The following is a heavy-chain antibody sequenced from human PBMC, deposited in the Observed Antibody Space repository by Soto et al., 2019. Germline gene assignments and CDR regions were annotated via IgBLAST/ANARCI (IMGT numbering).Heavy chain of an antibody. CDR1: GYTFTSYD. CDR2: MNPNSGNT. V-gene: IGHV1-8*01. J-gene: IGHJ6*02. D-gene: IGHD6-19*01. CDR3: ARYSSGWYVIRGMDV. Sequence: ASVKVSCKASGYTFTSYDINWVRQATGQGLEWMGWMNPNSGNTGYAQKFQGRVTMTMNTSISTAYMELSSLRSEDTAVYYGARYSSGWYVIRGMDVWGQGTTVTVSS.